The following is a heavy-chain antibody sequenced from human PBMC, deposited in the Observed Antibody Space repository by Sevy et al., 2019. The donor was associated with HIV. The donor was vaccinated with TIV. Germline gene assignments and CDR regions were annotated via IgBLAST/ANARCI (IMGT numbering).Heavy chain of an antibody. V-gene: IGHV1-69*13. J-gene: IGHJ3*02. Sequence: ASVKVSCKASGGTFSSYAISWVRQAPGQGLEWMGGIIPIFGTANYAQKFQGRVTITADESTSTAYMELSSLRSEDMAVYYCARDREGVVNAFDIWGQGTMVTVSS. CDR1: GGTFSSYA. CDR2: IIPIFGTA. CDR3: ARDREGVVNAFDI. D-gene: IGHD3-3*01.